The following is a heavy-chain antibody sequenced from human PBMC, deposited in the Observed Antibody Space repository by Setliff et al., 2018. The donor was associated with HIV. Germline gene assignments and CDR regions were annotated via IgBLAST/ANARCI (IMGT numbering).Heavy chain of an antibody. CDR2: IRYDESDK. J-gene: IGHJ4*02. V-gene: IGHV3-30*02. CDR1: GFTFSNSG. CDR3: AKNLFSSRWSPLDS. Sequence: SCAASGFTFSNSGMHWVRQAPGKGLEWVTFIRYDESDKDYADSVKGRFTISRDNSKNTLYLQMNRLRSEDTAVYYCAKNLFSSRWSPLDSWGQGTLVTVSS. D-gene: IGHD6-13*01.